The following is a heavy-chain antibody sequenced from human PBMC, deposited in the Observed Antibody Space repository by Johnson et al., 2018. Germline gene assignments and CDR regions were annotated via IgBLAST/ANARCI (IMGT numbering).Heavy chain of an antibody. CDR1: GFSFDDYG. V-gene: IGHV3-23*04. CDR2: IGGSGGST. CDR3: ARERVVQTEPYYYYYYMDV. D-gene: IGHD1-14*01. Sequence: VQLVESGGGLVQPGRSQRLSCAGSGFSFDDYGMHWFRQTPGKGLEWVSAIGGSGGSTYYADSVKGRFTISRDNSKNTLYLQMNSLRAEDTAVYYCARERVVQTEPYYYYYYMDVWGKGTTVTVSS. J-gene: IGHJ6*03.